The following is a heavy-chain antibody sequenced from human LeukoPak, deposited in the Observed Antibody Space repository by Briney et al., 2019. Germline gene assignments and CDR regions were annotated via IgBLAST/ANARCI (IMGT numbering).Heavy chain of an antibody. CDR3: ATDGSRISPYYYMDV. CDR1: GYTLTELS. CDR2: FDPEDGET. V-gene: IGHV1-24*01. J-gene: IGHJ6*03. Sequence: ASVKVSCKVSGYTLTELSMHWVRQAPGKGLEWMGGFDPEDGETIYAQKFQGRVTMTEDTSTDTAHMELSSLRSEDTAVYYCATDGSRISPYYYMDVWGKGTTVTVSS.